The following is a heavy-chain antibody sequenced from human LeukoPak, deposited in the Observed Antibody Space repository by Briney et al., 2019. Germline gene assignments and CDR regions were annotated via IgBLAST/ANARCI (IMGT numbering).Heavy chain of an antibody. D-gene: IGHD1-26*01. V-gene: IGHV4-38-2*02. Sequence: SETLSLTCTVSGYSITSAYYWGWIRQPPGKGLEWIGSFFLKGSTYYNPSLKSRVTISVDTSKNQFSLTLSSVTAADTAVYYCARRIVGAKWYVWGKGTTVTISS. CDR3: ARRIVGAKWYV. J-gene: IGHJ6*04. CDR2: FFLKGST. CDR1: GYSITSAYY.